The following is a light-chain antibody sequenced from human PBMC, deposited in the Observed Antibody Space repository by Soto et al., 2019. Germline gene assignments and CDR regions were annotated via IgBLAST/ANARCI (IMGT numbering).Light chain of an antibody. CDR3: MQGLTAPLT. Sequence: DVVLTQSPLSLPVTPGEPASISCRPSQSLLSTNGYNYLNWYVQRPGQSPQLLSYLASNRASGVPDRFSGSGSGTDFTLKISRVEAEDVGIYYCMQGLTAPLTFGGGTKVEIK. CDR1: QSLLSTNGYNY. J-gene: IGKJ4*01. V-gene: IGKV2-28*01. CDR2: LAS.